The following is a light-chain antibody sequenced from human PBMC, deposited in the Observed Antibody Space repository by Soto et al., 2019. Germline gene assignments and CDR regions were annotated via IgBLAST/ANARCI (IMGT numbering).Light chain of an antibody. CDR2: GPA. CDR1: QNVYINF. CDR3: QQYGGAPFT. J-gene: IGKJ3*01. V-gene: IGKV3-20*01. Sequence: EIVLTQSPRTLSLSPGESATLSCRASQNVYINFLAWFQQKPGQTPRLLIYGPATGAAGVPDRFTGSGSGADFALTITSLEPEDFAMYYCQQYGGAPFTFGPGTRV.